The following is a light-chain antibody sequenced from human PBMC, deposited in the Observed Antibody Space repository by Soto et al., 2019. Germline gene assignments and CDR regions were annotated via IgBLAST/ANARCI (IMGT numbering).Light chain of an antibody. CDR3: KSFTAGFTDV. V-gene: IGLV2-14*01. CDR2: DVS. CDR1: SSDVGGYNH. Sequence: QSALTQPASVSGSPGQSITISCTGTSSDVGGYNHVSWYQQHPGKAPKLMIYDVSSRPSGVSNRFSGSKSGNTASLTISGLQAEYEADYYCKSFTAGFTDVFGTGTKLTVL. J-gene: IGLJ1*01.